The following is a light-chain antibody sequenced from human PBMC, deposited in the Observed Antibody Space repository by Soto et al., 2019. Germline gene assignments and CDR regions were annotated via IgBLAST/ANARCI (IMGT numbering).Light chain of an antibody. Sequence: EIVLTQSPGTLSLSPGERATLSCRASQSISSSYVAWYQQKPGQAPRLLIYGASSRASGIPDRFSGSGSGPDFILTISRLEPEDFAVYYCQQYGSSPRGTFGQGTKVDIK. CDR2: GAS. CDR3: QQYGSSPRGT. CDR1: QSISSSY. V-gene: IGKV3-20*01. J-gene: IGKJ1*01.